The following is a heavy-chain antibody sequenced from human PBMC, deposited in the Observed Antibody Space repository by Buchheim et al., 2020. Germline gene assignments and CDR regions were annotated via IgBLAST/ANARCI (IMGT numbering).Heavy chain of an antibody. CDR1: GGSISSYY. J-gene: IGHJ1*01. CDR2: IYDTGGT. V-gene: IGHV4-59*01. CDR3: ARVAGGYFQH. D-gene: IGHD3-10*01. Sequence: QVQLQESGPGLVKPSETLSLTCTVSGGSISSYYWSWIRQPPGKGLEWIGYIYDTGGTLYNPSLRSRVTMSLDTSKNHFSLKLSSVTAADTAVYFCARVAGGYFQHWGQGTL.